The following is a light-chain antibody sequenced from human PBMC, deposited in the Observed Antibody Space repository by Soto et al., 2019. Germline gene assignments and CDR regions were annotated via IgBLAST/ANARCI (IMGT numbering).Light chain of an antibody. CDR3: QQYYSYSEYT. J-gene: IGKJ2*01. V-gene: IGKV1-5*03. CDR1: QSISSW. Sequence: DIQMTQSPSTLSAAVGDRVTITCRASQSISSWLAWYQQKPGKVPKVLIYKASSLESGVPSRFTGSGSGTDFALTISSLQPDDFATYYCQQYYSYSEYTFGQRTRLEIQ. CDR2: KAS.